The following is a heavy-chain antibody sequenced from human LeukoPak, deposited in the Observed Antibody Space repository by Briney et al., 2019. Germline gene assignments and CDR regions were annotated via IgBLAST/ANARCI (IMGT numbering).Heavy chain of an antibody. CDR1: GFTFSDYY. V-gene: IGHV3-11*03. CDR2: ISSSSTDS. CDR3: ARKDTVATNIDY. D-gene: IGHD5-12*01. Sequence: RGSLRLSCAASGFTFSDYYMSWIRQAPGKGLEWVSYISSSSTDSTYADSVKGRFTISRDNAKNSLYLQMNSLRAEDTAVYYCARKDTVATNIDYWGQGTLVTVSS. J-gene: IGHJ4*02.